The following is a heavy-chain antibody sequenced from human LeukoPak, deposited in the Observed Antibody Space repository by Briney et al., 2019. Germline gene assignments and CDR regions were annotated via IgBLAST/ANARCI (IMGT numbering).Heavy chain of an antibody. D-gene: IGHD5-18*01. CDR2: ISAYNGNT. V-gene: IGHV1-18*01. CDR3: ASVEYSYGYGAFDI. J-gene: IGHJ3*02. CDR1: GYTFTSYG. Sequence: ASVKVSCKASGYTFTSYGISWVRQAPGQGLEWMGWISAYNGNTKYAQKLQGRVTMTTDTSTTTAYMELRSLRSDDTAVYYCASVEYSYGYGAFDIWGQGTMVTVSS.